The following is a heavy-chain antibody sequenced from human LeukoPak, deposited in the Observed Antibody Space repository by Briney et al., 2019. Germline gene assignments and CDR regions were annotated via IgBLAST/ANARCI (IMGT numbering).Heavy chain of an antibody. J-gene: IGHJ6*03. CDR1: GGSVSSSDYY. Sequence: PSETLSLTCTVSGGSVSSSDYYWGWIRQPPGKGLEWIGRVYYTGSTYYNPSLKSRVTISVDTSKNQFSLKLSSVTAADTAVYYCARVSFDYSNYFYYMDVWGKGTTVTVSS. D-gene: IGHD4-11*01. V-gene: IGHV4-39*07. CDR3: ARVSFDYSNYFYYMDV. CDR2: VYYTGST.